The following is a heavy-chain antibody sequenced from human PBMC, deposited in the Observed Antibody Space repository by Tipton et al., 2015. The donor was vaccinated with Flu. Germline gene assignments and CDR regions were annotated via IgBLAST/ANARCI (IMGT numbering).Heavy chain of an antibody. CDR2: IYYSGST. CDR1: GGSMGSYY. Sequence: LRLSCTVSGGSMGSYYWSWIRQPAGKGLEWIGRIYYSGSTNYNPSLKSRVTISVDTSKNQFSLKLSSVTAADTAVYYCARIAAAGTGYFDYWGQGTLVTVSS. V-gene: IGHV4-4*07. D-gene: IGHD6-13*01. CDR3: ARIAAAGTGYFDY. J-gene: IGHJ4*02.